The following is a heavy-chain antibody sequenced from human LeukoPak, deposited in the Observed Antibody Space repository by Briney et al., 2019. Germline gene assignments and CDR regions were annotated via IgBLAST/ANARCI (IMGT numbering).Heavy chain of an antibody. CDR3: ARDGYYYGSGVNI. CDR2: IYHSGST. Sequence: SGTLSLTCVVSGGSISSSNWWSWVRPPPGKGLEWIGEIYHSGSTNYNPSLKRRVTISVDKSKNQFSLKLSSVTAADTAVYYCARDGYYYGSGVNIWGQGTMVTVSS. CDR1: GGSISSSNW. D-gene: IGHD3-10*01. J-gene: IGHJ3*02. V-gene: IGHV4-4*02.